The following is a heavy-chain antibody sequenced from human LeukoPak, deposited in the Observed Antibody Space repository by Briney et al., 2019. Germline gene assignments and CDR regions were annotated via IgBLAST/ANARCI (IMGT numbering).Heavy chain of an antibody. V-gene: IGHV3-30*02. CDR1: GFTFSSYG. J-gene: IGHJ3*02. D-gene: IGHD3-10*01. CDR3: AKILSYYALGAFDI. CDR2: IRYDGSNK. Sequence: QPGGSLRLSCAASGFTFSSYGMHWVRQAPGKGLEWVAFIRYDGSNKYYADSVKGRFTISRDNSKNTLYLQMNSLRAEDTAVYYCAKILSYYALGAFDIWGQGTMVTVSS.